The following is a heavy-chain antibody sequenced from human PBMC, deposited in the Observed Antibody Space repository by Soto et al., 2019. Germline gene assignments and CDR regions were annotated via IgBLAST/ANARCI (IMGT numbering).Heavy chain of an antibody. Sequence: QVQLVQSGAEVKKPGSSVKVSCKASGGTFSSYAISWVRQAPGQGLEWMGGIIPIFGTANYAQKFQGRVTITADESTSKAYMELSSLRSEDTAVYYCARDLAAAGTEYYGMDVWGQGTTVTVSS. CDR2: IIPIFGTA. D-gene: IGHD6-13*01. CDR3: ARDLAAAGTEYYGMDV. CDR1: GGTFSSYA. J-gene: IGHJ6*02. V-gene: IGHV1-69*12.